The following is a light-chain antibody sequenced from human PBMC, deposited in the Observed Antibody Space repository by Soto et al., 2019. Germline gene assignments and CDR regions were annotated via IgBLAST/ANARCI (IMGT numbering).Light chain of an antibody. Sequence: IQLTQSPSSLSASVGDRVTITCRAGQDIGSALAWYQQRPGKAPKLLLYDASNLEAGVPSRFSGSGSGTDFTLTITILRPEDFATYYFQRFNGFPLTFGGGTKVQIK. CDR1: QDIGSA. CDR2: DAS. J-gene: IGKJ4*01. CDR3: QRFNGFPLT. V-gene: IGKV1-13*02.